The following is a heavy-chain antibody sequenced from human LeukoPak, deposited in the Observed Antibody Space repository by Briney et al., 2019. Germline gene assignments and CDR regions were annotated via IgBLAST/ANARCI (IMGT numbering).Heavy chain of an antibody. Sequence: PSETLSLTCTVSGGSISSSSYYWGWIRQPPGKGLEWIGSIYYSGSTYYNPSLKSRVTISVDTSKNQFSLKLSSVTAADTAVYYCARAAAGLRWFDPWGQGTLVTVSS. CDR3: ARAAAGLRWFDP. CDR1: GGSISSSSYY. J-gene: IGHJ5*02. D-gene: IGHD6-13*01. V-gene: IGHV4-39*07. CDR2: IYYSGST.